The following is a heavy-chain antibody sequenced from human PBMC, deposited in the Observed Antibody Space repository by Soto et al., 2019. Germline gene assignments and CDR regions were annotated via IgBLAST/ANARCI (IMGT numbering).Heavy chain of an antibody. CDR1: GFTFGDYA. CDR3: TRDTPHYYDFWSGYQYYYGMDV. J-gene: IGHJ6*02. Sequence: LRLSCTTSGFTFGDYAMSWFRQAPGKGLEWVGFIRSKAYGGTTEYAASVKGRFTISRDDSKSIAYLQMNSLKTEDTAVYYCTRDTPHYYDFWSGYQYYYGMDVWGQGTTVTVSS. CDR2: IRSKAYGGTT. V-gene: IGHV3-49*03. D-gene: IGHD3-3*01.